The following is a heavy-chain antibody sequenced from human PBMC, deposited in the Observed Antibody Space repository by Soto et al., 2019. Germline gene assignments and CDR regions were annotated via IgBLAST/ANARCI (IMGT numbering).Heavy chain of an antibody. CDR1: GYTFTSYY. V-gene: IGHV1-46*03. CDR2: INPSGGST. J-gene: IGHJ3*02. Sequence: ASVKVSCKASGYTFTSYYMHCVRQAPGQGLEWMGIINPSGGSTSYAQKFQGRVTMTRDTSTSTVYMELSSLRSEDTAVYYCARERTVTPFWRAFDIWGQGTMVTVSS. D-gene: IGHD3-3*01. CDR3: ARERTVTPFWRAFDI.